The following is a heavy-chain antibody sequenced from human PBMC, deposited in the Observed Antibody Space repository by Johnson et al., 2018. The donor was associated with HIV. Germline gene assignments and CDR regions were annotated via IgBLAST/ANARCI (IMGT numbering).Heavy chain of an antibody. V-gene: IGHV3-7*01. Sequence: VQLVESGGGLVQAGGSLRLSCAASGFIFSVYWMSWVRQAPGKGLEWVANIKQDGSEKYYVDSVKGRFTISRDNSKNTLYLQMNSLRAEDTAVYYCAKEQLLRAFDIWGQGTMVTVSS. CDR3: AKEQLLRAFDI. D-gene: IGHD2-15*01. J-gene: IGHJ3*02. CDR2: IKQDGSEK. CDR1: GFIFSVYW.